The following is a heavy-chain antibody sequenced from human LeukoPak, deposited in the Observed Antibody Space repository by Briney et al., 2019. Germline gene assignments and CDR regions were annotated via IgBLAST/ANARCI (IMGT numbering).Heavy chain of an antibody. CDR3: ARGGHEIDY. Sequence: PSETLSLTCTVSGGSISSYHWSWIRQPPGKGLEWIGYIYYSGSTNYNPSLKSRVTISVDTSKNQFSLKLSSVTAADTAVYYCARGGHEIDYWGQGTLVTVSS. CDR2: IYYSGST. V-gene: IGHV4-59*01. J-gene: IGHJ4*02. CDR1: GGSISSYH.